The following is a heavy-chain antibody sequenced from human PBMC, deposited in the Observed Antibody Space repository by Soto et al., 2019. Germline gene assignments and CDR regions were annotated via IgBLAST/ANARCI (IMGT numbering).Heavy chain of an antibody. CDR1: GFTFRSFT. J-gene: IGHJ5*02. CDR3: TSDASRDSSARGWFDP. Sequence: GGSLRLSCAASGFTFRSFTMNWVRQAPGKGLEWVSTISSNSAYIYYTDALRGRFTISRDNAKNSLHLQMNSLRAEDTAVYYCTSDASRDSSARGWFDPWGPGTLVTVSS. CDR2: ISSNSAYI. D-gene: IGHD6-13*01. V-gene: IGHV3-21*01.